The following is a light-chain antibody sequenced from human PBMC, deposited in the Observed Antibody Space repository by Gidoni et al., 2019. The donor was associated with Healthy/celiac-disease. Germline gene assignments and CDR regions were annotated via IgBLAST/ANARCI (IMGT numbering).Light chain of an antibody. Sequence: EIVLTQSPGTLSLSPGERATLSCGASQSVMNRYLAWYQQKPGLAPKLLIYDASTRATGIPDRFSGSGSGTDFTLTISRLEPEDFAVYYCQQYGRSSVTFGQGTKVEIK. CDR2: DAS. CDR3: QQYGRSSVT. J-gene: IGKJ1*01. CDR1: QSVMNRY. V-gene: IGKV3D-20*01.